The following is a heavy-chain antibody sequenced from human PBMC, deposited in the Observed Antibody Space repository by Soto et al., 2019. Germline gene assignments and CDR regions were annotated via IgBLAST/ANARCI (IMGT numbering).Heavy chain of an antibody. CDR3: ARTYDGRGPNSGGYAFDI. J-gene: IGHJ3*02. D-gene: IGHD3-22*01. CDR2: TFYESKWIS. CDR1: GDSVSSRNVA. V-gene: IGHV6-1*01. Sequence: PSQTLSLTCAISGDSVSSRNVAWNWIRQSPSRGLEWLGRTFYESKWISDYADSLKGRLDINPDTSKNQFSLKLSPVTAADTAVYYCARTYDGRGPNSGGYAFDIWGQGTMVTVS.